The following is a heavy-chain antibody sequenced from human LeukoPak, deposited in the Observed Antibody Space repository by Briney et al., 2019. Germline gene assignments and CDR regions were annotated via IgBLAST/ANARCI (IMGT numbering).Heavy chain of an antibody. J-gene: IGHJ3*02. D-gene: IGHD2-2*01. V-gene: IGHV4-61*02. CDR3: ARDRTRYCSSTSCYLDAFDI. Sequence: NPSQTLSLTCTVSGGSISSGSYYWSWIWQPAGRGLEWIGRIYTSGSTNYNPSLKSRVTISVDTSKNQFSLKLSSVTAADTAVYYCARDRTRYCSSTSCYLDAFDIWGQGTMVTVSS. CDR1: GGSISSGSYY. CDR2: IYTSGST.